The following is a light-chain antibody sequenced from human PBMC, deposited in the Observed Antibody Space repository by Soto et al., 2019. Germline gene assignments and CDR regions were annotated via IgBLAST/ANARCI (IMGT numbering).Light chain of an antibody. CDR3: QSYDNSHDWDVV. CDR1: SSNIGAGYA. J-gene: IGLJ2*01. V-gene: IGLV1-40*01. Sequence: QSVLTQPPSVSGASGQRVTISCTGSSSNIGAGYAVHWYQQLPGTAPKLLISDNNNRPSGVPDRFSGSKSGTSASLAITGLQAEDEADYYCQSYDNSHDWDVVFGGGTKLTVL. CDR2: DNN.